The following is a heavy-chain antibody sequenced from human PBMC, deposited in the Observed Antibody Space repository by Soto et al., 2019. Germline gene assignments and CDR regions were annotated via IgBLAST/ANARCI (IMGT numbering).Heavy chain of an antibody. Sequence: PVGSLRLSCAASGFTFSSYAMSWVRQAPGKGLEWVSAISGSGGSTYYAESVKGRFTISRDNSKNTLYLQMNSLRAEDTAVYYCEKQDSYDNPHAFDIWGQGTMVTVSS. CDR3: EKQDSYDNPHAFDI. CDR2: ISGSGGST. J-gene: IGHJ3*02. CDR1: GFTFSSYA. V-gene: IGHV3-23*01. D-gene: IGHD5-18*01.